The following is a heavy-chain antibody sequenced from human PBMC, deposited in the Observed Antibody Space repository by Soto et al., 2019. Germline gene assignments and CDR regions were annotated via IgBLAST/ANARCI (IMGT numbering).Heavy chain of an antibody. CDR2: IYYSGIT. CDR3: ARLYGDYDPWYFDL. CDR1: GGSISSYY. D-gene: IGHD4-17*01. J-gene: IGHJ2*01. V-gene: IGHV4-59*08. Sequence: SETLSLTCTVSGGSISSYYWSWIRQPPGKGLEWIGYIYYSGITNYNPSLKSRVTISVDTSKNQFSLKLSSVTAADTAVYYCARLYGDYDPWYFDLWGRGTLVTVSS.